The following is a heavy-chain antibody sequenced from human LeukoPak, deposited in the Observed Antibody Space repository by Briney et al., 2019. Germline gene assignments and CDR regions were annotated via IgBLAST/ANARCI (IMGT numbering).Heavy chain of an antibody. J-gene: IGHJ4*02. CDR3: ARHIYCGGDCASDGFDY. V-gene: IGHV4-59*01. Sequence: SETLSLTCTVSGGSISSYYWSWIRQPPGKGLEWIGYIYYSGSTNYNPSLKSRVTISVDTSKNQFSLKLSSVTAADTAVYYCARHIYCGGDCASDGFDYWGQGTLVTVSS. CDR1: GGSISSYY. D-gene: IGHD2-21*01. CDR2: IYYSGST.